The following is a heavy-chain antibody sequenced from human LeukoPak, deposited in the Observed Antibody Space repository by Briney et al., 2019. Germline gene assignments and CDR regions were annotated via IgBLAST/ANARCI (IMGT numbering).Heavy chain of an antibody. J-gene: IGHJ4*02. Sequence: GGSLRLSCVASGLTFSDHYMSWIRQAPGKGLEWLSYIDRTGTGFYYTDSVRGRFVISRDNDKSTLFLQMNNLTAKDTAKYYCARGKRGFRNWGQGTLVTVSS. CDR3: ARGKRGFRN. D-gene: IGHD5-12*01. CDR1: GLTFSDHY. V-gene: IGHV3-11*01. CDR2: IDRTGTGF.